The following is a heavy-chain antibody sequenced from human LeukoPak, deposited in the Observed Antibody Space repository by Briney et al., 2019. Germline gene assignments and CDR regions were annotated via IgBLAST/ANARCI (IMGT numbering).Heavy chain of an antibody. CDR1: GFTFSSKG. Sequence: GGSLRLSCEASGFTFSSKGMHWVSQAPGNGLEWVAVTSYDGSNKYYADSVKGRFTISRDNSKNTLYLEMNSLRAEDTAVYYCARDGAASGQIDIDYWGQGTLVTVSS. V-gene: IGHV3-30*03. CDR3: ARDGAASGQIDIDY. J-gene: IGHJ4*02. CDR2: TSYDGSNK. D-gene: IGHD6-13*01.